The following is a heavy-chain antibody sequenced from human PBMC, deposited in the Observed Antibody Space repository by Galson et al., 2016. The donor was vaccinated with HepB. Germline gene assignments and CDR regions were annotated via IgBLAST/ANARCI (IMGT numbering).Heavy chain of an antibody. D-gene: IGHD2-21*01. Sequence: SLRLSCAASGFNFVYYGMHWVRQAPGKGLEWVALISYTGDKIYYADSVRGRFTISRDNSRNTLYLQMNSLRPEDTAVYYCAKDYLRWQEVFDALDLWGQGTTVAVSS. V-gene: IGHV3-33*06. J-gene: IGHJ3*01. CDR1: GFNFVYYG. CDR2: ISYTGDKI. CDR3: AKDYLRWQEVFDALDL.